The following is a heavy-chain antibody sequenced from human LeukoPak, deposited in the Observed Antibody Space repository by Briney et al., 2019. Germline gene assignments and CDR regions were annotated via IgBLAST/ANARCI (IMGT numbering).Heavy chain of an antibody. CDR1: GGSISSYY. D-gene: IGHD1-1*01. Sequence: SETLSLTCTVSGGSISSYYWSWIRQPPGKGLEWIGYIYYSGSTNYNPSLKSRVTISVDTSKNQFSLKLSSVTAADTAVYYCARLKYGWNDGHLDYWGQGTLVTVSS. J-gene: IGHJ4*02. CDR2: IYYSGST. V-gene: IGHV4-59*01. CDR3: ARLKYGWNDGHLDY.